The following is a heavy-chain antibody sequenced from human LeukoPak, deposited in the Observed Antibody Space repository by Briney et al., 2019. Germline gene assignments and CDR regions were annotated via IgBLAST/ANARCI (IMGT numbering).Heavy chain of an antibody. Sequence: AGSLRLSCAAAGFTFSSYAMGWVSQAPGKWREWVSAISGSGGSTYHADSVKGRFTISRDNSKNTLYLKMSSLRAEDTAVYYCAKRIAAAGPYFDYWGQGTLVTVSS. V-gene: IGHV3-23*01. CDR2: ISGSGGST. CDR1: GFTFSSYA. J-gene: IGHJ4*02. D-gene: IGHD6-13*01. CDR3: AKRIAAAGPYFDY.